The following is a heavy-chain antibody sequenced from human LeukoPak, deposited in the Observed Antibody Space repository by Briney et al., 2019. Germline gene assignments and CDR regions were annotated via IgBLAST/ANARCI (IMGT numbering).Heavy chain of an antibody. J-gene: IGHJ4*02. CDR2: INPNSGGT. D-gene: IGHD5-24*01. CDR1: GYTFTGYY. Sequence: ASVKVSCKASGYTFTGYYMHWVRQAPGQGLEWMGWINPNSGGTNYAQKFQGRVTMTRDTSISTAYMELSRLRSDDTAVYYCASNLEMATITLYYFDYWGQGTLVTVSS. CDR3: ASNLEMATITLYYFDY. V-gene: IGHV1-2*02.